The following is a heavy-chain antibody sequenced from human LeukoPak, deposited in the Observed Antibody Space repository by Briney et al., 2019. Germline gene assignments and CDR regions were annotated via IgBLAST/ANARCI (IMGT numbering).Heavy chain of an antibody. CDR3: ARDDYGSGSYDY. CDR2: IYYSGST. J-gene: IGHJ4*02. D-gene: IGHD3-10*01. CDR1: GGSINSGSYY. Sequence: PSQTLSLTCTVSGGSINSGSYYWAWIRQPPGKGLEWIGSIYYSGSTYYNPSLKSRVTISVDTSKNQFSLKLSSVTAADTAVYYCARDDYGSGSYDYWGQGTLVTVSS. V-gene: IGHV4-39*07.